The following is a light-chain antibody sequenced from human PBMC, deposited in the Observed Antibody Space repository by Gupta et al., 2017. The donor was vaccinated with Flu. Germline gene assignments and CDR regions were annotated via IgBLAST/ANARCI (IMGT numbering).Light chain of an antibody. CDR3: QQSYRNPRT. V-gene: IGKV1-39*01. J-gene: IGKJ2*02. Sequence: DIQMTQSPSSLSASVGDRVTITCRASQSISSYLNWYQQKPGKAPKLLSYAASSLQSGVPSRFSGSGSGTDFTLTISRLQPEDLATYYCQQSYRNPRTFGQGTKLEIK. CDR1: QSISSY. CDR2: AAS.